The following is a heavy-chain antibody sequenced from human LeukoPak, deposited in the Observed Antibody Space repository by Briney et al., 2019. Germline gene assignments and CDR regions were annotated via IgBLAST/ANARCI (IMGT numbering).Heavy chain of an antibody. CDR2: IIPLIGTA. D-gene: IGHD1-26*01. Sequence: ASVKVSCKASGGTFSSHAIGWVRQAPGQGLEWMGGIIPLIGTANHAQKFQGRVTITADESTSTVYMELSSLRSEDTAVYYCARGESGSYLGDYNWFDPWGQGTLVTVSS. CDR3: ARGESGSYLGDYNWFDP. V-gene: IGHV1-69*13. J-gene: IGHJ5*02. CDR1: GGTFSSHA.